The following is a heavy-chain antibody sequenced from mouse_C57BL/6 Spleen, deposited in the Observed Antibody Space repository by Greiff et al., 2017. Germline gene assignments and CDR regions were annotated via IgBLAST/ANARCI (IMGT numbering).Heavy chain of an antibody. CDR2: INPNNGGT. J-gene: IGHJ2*01. CDR1: GYTFTDYN. D-gene: IGHD1-1*01. Sequence: VQLQQSGPELVKPGASVKIPCKASGYTFTDYNMDWVQQSHGKSLEWIGDINPNNGGTIYNQKFKGKATLTVDKSSSTAYMELRSLTSEDTAVYYCARRATVVATDFDYWGQGTTLTVSS. V-gene: IGHV1-18*01. CDR3: ARRATVVATDFDY.